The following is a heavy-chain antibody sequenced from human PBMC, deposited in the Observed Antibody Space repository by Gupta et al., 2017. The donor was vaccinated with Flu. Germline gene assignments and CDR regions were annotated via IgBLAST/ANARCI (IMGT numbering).Heavy chain of an antibody. Sequence: QVQLQESGPGLVKPSETLSLTCTVSGGSISSYYWSWIRQPAGKGLEWIGRIYTSGSTNYNPSLKSRVTMSVDTSKNQFSLKLSSVTAADTAVYYCARVGCSTSCYEANWFDPWGQGTLVTVSS. J-gene: IGHJ5*02. V-gene: IGHV4-4*07. CDR2: IYTSGST. CDR1: GGSISSYY. CDR3: ARVGCSTSCYEANWFDP. D-gene: IGHD2-2*01.